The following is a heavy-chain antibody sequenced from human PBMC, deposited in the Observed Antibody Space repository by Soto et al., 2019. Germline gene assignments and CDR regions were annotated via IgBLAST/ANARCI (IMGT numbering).Heavy chain of an antibody. CDR3: AREQRSATKTTYNWFDT. CDR2: INHSGST. J-gene: IGHJ5*02. CDR1: GGSFSGYY. Sequence: ETLSLTCAVYGGSFSGYYWSWIRQPPGKGLEWIGEINHSGSTNYNPSLKSRVTISVDTSKNQFSLKLSSVIAADTAVYYCAREQRSATKTTYNWFDTWGQGTLVTVSS. D-gene: IGHD1-26*01. V-gene: IGHV4-34*01.